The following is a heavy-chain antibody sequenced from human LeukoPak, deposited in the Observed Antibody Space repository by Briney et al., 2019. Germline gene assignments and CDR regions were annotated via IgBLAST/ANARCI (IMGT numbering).Heavy chain of an antibody. D-gene: IGHD3-10*01. CDR1: GFTFSNAW. CDR3: TTGYYGSGSYYNPSWFDP. Sequence: GGSLRLSCAASGFTFSNAWMSWVRQAPGKGLEWVGRIKSKTDGGTTDYAAPVKGRFTISRDDSKNTLYLQMNSLKTEDTAVYYCTTGYYGSGSYYNPSWFDPWGQGTLLTVSS. CDR2: IKSKTDGGTT. J-gene: IGHJ5*02. V-gene: IGHV3-15*01.